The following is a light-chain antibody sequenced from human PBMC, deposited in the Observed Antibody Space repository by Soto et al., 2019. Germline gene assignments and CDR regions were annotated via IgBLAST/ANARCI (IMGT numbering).Light chain of an antibody. CDR2: LGS. Sequence: DIVMTQSPLSLPVTPGEPASISCRSSQSLLHSNGYNYLDWFLQKPGQSPQLLIYLGSNRASGVPDRFSGSGSGTEFTLKISSVEAEDVGVYYCMQALQTPPGFGQGTRLEIK. J-gene: IGKJ5*01. CDR1: QSLLHSNGYNY. CDR3: MQALQTPPG. V-gene: IGKV2-28*01.